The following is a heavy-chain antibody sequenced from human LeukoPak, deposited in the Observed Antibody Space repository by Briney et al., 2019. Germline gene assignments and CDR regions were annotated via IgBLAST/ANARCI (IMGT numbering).Heavy chain of an antibody. Sequence: SGGSLRLSCAASGFTFSSSAMSWVSQAPGKGLEWVSVISNNGGYTYYADSVQGRFTISRDNSKSTLCLQMNSLRAEDTAVYYCAKAPPGPPPLNWFDPWGQGTLVTVSS. D-gene: IGHD2-8*02. CDR3: AKAPPGPPPLNWFDP. J-gene: IGHJ5*02. CDR2: ISNNGGYT. V-gene: IGHV3-23*01. CDR1: GFTFSSSA.